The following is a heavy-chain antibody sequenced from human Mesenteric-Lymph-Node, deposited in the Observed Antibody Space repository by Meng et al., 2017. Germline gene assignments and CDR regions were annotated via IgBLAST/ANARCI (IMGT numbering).Heavy chain of an antibody. CDR2: INHSGST. CDR1: GGSFSGYY. CDR3: ARLYGSGIYYYYGMDV. V-gene: IGHV4-34*01. Sequence: GSLRLSCAVYGGSFSGYYWSWIRQPPGKGLEWIGEINHSGSTNYNPSLKSRVTISVDTSKNQFSLKLSSVTAADTAVYYCARLYGSGIYYYYGMDVWGQGTTVTVSS. D-gene: IGHD3-10*01. J-gene: IGHJ6*02.